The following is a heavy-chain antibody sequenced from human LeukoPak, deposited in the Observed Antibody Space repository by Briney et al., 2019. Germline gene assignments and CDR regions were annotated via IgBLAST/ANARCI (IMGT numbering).Heavy chain of an antibody. Sequence: GGSLRLSCAASGYTFSSYAMNWVRQAPGKGLEWVSSISGSSGRTYYADSVKGRFTISRDNSKNTLYLQMNSLRAADTAVYYCAPKVVGSTPFDYWGQGTLVTVSS. D-gene: IGHD2-15*01. J-gene: IGHJ4*02. CDR3: APKVVGSTPFDY. CDR1: GYTFSSYA. V-gene: IGHV3-23*01. CDR2: ISGSSGRT.